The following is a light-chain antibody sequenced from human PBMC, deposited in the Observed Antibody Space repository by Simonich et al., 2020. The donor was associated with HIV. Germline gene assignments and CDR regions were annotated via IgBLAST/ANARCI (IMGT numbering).Light chain of an antibody. Sequence: EIVMTQSPATLSLSPGESTTLSCRASQSGNSYLAWYQQKPGQAPRLLISDASNRATGNPARFSGSGSGTDFTLTISSLEPEDFAVYYCQQRSNYTFGQGTKLEIK. CDR3: QQRSNYT. J-gene: IGKJ2*01. V-gene: IGKV3-11*01. CDR2: DAS. CDR1: QSGNSY.